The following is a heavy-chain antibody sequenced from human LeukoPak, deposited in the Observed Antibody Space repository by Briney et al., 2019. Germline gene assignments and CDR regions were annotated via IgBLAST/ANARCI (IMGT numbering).Heavy chain of an antibody. CDR3: ARDKGYYDFWSGPFHYYYYYMDV. V-gene: IGHV1-18*01. Sequence: ASVKDSCQATGYTFTDYGISWLRQAAGQGLEWMGWISAYNGKTNYAQKLQGRVTMTTDTSTSTAYMELRSLRSDDTAVYYCARDKGYYDFWSGPFHYYYYYMDVWGKGTTVTVSS. J-gene: IGHJ6*03. CDR2: ISAYNGKT. CDR1: GYTFTDYG. D-gene: IGHD3-3*01.